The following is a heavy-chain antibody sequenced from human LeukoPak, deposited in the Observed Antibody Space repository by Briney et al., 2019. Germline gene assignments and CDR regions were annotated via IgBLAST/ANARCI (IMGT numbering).Heavy chain of an antibody. CDR3: ADAKSVVGAHPFDY. CDR1: GFTFDDYA. V-gene: IGHV3-9*01. J-gene: IGHJ4*02. CDR2: ISWNSGSI. D-gene: IGHD1-26*01. Sequence: GRSLRLSCAASGFTFDDYAMHWVRQAPGKGLEWVSGISWNSGSIGYADSVKGRFTISRDNAKNSLYLQMNSLRAEDTALYYCADAKSVVGAHPFDYWGQGTLVTVSS.